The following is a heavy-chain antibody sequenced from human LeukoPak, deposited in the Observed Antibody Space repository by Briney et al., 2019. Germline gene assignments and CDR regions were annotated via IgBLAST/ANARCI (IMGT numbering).Heavy chain of an antibody. V-gene: IGHV3-30*03. CDR3: ARGALMAARPPNYYYYGMDV. CDR1: GFTFSSYG. J-gene: IGHJ6*02. D-gene: IGHD6-6*01. Sequence: PGGSLRLSCAASGFTFSSYGMHWVRQAPGKGLEWVAVISYDGSNKYYADSVKGRFTISRDNSKNTLYLQMNSLRAEDTAVYYCARGALMAARPPNYYYYGMDVWGQGTTVTVSS. CDR2: ISYDGSNK.